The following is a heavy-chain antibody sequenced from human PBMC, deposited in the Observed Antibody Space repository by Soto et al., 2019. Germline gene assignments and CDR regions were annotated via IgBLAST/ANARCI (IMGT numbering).Heavy chain of an antibody. J-gene: IGHJ5*02. D-gene: IGHD6-19*01. Sequence: QVQLQQWGAGLLKPSETLSLTCAVYGGSFSGYYWSWIRQPPGKGLEWIGEINTSGSTNYNPSLNSRVTISVDTSKKQCSQKLSSVTAADTAVYYFARGAVAGINWFDPWGKGTLVTVSS. CDR1: GGSFSGYY. CDR2: INTSGST. V-gene: IGHV4-34*01. CDR3: ARGAVAGINWFDP.